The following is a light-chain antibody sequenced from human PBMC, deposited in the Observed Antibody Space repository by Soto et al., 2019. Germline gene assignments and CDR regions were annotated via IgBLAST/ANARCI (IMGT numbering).Light chain of an antibody. Sequence: QSFLTQSLSASGSPGRSVTISCTGTSSDVCGYHYVSRYQHHPGNAPKLVNYAVSKWPSGVLDRFSGSKSGNTASLTVYGLQHEDEADYYCSSYAGSNKSVFGTGTKVTVL. CDR1: SSDVCGYHY. CDR3: SSYAGSNKSV. J-gene: IGLJ1*01. V-gene: IGLV2-8*01. CDR2: AVS.